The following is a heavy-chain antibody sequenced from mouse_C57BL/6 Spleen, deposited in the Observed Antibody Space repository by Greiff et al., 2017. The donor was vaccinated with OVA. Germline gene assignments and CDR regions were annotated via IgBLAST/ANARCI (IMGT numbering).Heavy chain of an antibody. CDR2: IYPRSGNT. V-gene: IGHV1-81*01. CDR1: GYTFTSYG. Sequence: QVQLQQSGAELARPGASVKLSCKASGYTFTSYGISWVKQRTGQGLEWIGEIYPRSGNTYYNEKFKGKATLTADKSSSTAYMELRSLTSEDSAVYFCARSAYSNYPYYLDYWGQGTTLTVSA. D-gene: IGHD2-5*01. J-gene: IGHJ2*01. CDR3: ARSAYSNYPYYLDY.